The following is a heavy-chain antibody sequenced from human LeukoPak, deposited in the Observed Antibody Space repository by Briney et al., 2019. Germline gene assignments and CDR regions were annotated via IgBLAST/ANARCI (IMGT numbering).Heavy chain of an antibody. J-gene: IGHJ4*02. D-gene: IGHD6-19*01. CDR2: ISAYNGNT. Sequence: GASVKVSCKASGYTFTSYGISWVRQAPGRGLEWMGWISAYNGNTNYAQKLQGRVTMTTDTSTSTAYMELRSLRSDDTAVYYCARDQTIAVAGFWYFPFDYWGQGTLVTVSS. CDR1: GYTFTSYG. V-gene: IGHV1-18*01. CDR3: ARDQTIAVAGFWYFPFDY.